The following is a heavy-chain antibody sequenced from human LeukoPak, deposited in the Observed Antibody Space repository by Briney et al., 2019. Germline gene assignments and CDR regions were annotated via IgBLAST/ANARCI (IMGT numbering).Heavy chain of an antibody. J-gene: IGHJ5*02. Sequence: SETLSLTCAVSGGSISSGDYSWSWIRQPPGKGLEWIGYIYHSGSTIYNPSLKSRVTISIDRSKNQFSLKLSSVTAADTAVYYCARDRLAARLGGHWFDPWGQGTLVTVSS. CDR3: ARDRLAARLGGHWFDP. CDR1: GGSISSGDYS. CDR2: IYHSGST. D-gene: IGHD6-6*01. V-gene: IGHV4-30-2*01.